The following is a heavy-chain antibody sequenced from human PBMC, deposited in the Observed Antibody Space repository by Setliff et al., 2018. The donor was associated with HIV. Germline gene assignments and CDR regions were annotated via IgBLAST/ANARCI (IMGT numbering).Heavy chain of an antibody. Sequence: ASVKVSCKASGYTFTGYYMHWVRQAPGQGLEWMGWINPNSGGTNYAQKFQGRVTMTRDTSISTAYMELSRRSSDATAVYYCERGPEAKYCSSTSCYAYYYYYMDVWGKGTTVTVSS. V-gene: IGHV1-2*02. CDR3: ERGPEAKYCSSTSCYAYYYYYMDV. D-gene: IGHD2-2*01. CDR2: INPNSGGT. J-gene: IGHJ6*03. CDR1: GYTFTGYY.